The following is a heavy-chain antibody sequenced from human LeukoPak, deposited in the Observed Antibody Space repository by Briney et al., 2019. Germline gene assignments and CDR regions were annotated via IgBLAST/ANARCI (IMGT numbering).Heavy chain of an antibody. V-gene: IGHV3-23*01. D-gene: IGHD3-10*01. CDR3: AKFQIPLLLTPWQAAFDI. CDR1: GFTFSSYG. Sequence: TGGSLRLSCAASGFTFSSYGMSWVRQAPGKGLEWVSAISGSGGSTYYADSVKGRFTISRDNSKNTLYLQMNSLRAEDTAVYYCAKFQIPLLLTPWQAAFDIWGQGTMVTVSS. J-gene: IGHJ3*02. CDR2: ISGSGGST.